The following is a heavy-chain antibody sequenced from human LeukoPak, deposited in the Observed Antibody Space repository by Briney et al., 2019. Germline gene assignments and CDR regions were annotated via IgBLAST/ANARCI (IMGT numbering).Heavy chain of an antibody. CDR2: IWYDGSNK. D-gene: IGHD6-19*01. J-gene: IGHJ4*02. V-gene: IGHV3-33*08. CDR3: AREEQWPDYFDY. CDR1: GFTVSSNY. Sequence: GESLRLSCAASGFTVSSNYMSWVRQAPGKGLEWVAVIWYDGSNKYYADSVKGRFTISRDNSKNTLYLQMNSLRAEDTAVYYCAREEQWPDYFDYWGQGTLVTVSS.